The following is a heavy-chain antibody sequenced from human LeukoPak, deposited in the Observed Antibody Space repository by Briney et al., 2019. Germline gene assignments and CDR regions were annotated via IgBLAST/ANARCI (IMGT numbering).Heavy chain of an antibody. CDR3: ARDDVWSSVDY. J-gene: IGHJ4*02. V-gene: IGHV3-21*01. Sequence: GGSLRLSCAASGFTFSSYSMNWVRQAPGNGLEWVSSISSSSSYIYYADSVKGRFTISRDNAKNSLYLQMNSLRAEDTAVYYCARDDVWSSVDYWGQGTLVTVSS. D-gene: IGHD3-16*01. CDR1: GFTFSSYS. CDR2: ISSSSSYI.